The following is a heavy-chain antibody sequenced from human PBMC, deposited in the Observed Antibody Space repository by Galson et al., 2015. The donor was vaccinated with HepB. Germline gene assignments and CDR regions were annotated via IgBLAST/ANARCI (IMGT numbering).Heavy chain of an antibody. CDR2: IKQDGSEK. V-gene: IGHV3-7*03. Sequence: SLRLSCAASGFTFTRHWMSWVRQAPGKGLEWVANIKQDGSEKYYVDSVKGRFTISRDNAKNSLYLQMNSLRAEDTAVYYXGRIPWSGFYYCWFDPWGQGTQVTVSS. CDR1: GFTFTRHW. J-gene: IGHJ5*02. CDR3: GRIPWSGFYYCWFDP. D-gene: IGHD3-22*01.